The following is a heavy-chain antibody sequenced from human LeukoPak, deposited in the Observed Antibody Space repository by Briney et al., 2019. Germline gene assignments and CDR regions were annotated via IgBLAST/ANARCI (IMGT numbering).Heavy chain of an antibody. Sequence: SESLSLTCTVSGGSISSSSYYWGWLRQPPGMRLEWSGSIYYSGSTYYNPSLKSRFTISVDTSKNQFSLKLSSVTAADTAVYYCARGIVVVTASDYGMDVWGQGTTVTVSS. CDR3: ARGIVVVTASDYGMDV. CDR2: IYYSGST. CDR1: GGSISSSSYY. J-gene: IGHJ6*02. V-gene: IGHV4-39*01. D-gene: IGHD2-21*02.